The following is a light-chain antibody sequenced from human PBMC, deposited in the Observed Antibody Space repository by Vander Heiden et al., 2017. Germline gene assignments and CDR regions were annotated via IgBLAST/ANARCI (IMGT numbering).Light chain of an antibody. CDR1: TLGDKY. V-gene: IGLV3-1*01. Sequence: SSALTQEPSVSVSPGQTARITCSGDTLGDKYVCWYQQRPGQSPMLVIYQDNKRPSGIPERFSGSNSVNTATLIISETQAMDEADYYCQAWDSRTVVFGTGTKLTVL. J-gene: IGLJ1*01. CDR3: QAWDSRTVV. CDR2: QDN.